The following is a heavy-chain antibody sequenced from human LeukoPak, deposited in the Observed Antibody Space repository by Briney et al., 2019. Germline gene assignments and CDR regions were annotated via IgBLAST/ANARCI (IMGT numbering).Heavy chain of an antibody. V-gene: IGHV3-30*03. CDR2: ISNDGSRK. J-gene: IGHJ4*02. Sequence: VRQAPGKGLEWVAIISNDGSRKYYAHSVEGRFTISRDNSKNTLYLQMDSLRAEDTAVYYCARDRAWNYFDYWGQGTLVTVSS. CDR3: ARDRAWNYFDY. D-gene: IGHD3-3*01.